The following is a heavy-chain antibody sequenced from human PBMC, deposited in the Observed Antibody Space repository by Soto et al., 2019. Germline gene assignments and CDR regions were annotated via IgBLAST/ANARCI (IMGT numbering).Heavy chain of an antibody. V-gene: IGHV1-69*01. CDR3: AGRPGRGGQDLSSVLDV. Sequence: QVQLVQSGAEVKKPGSSVKVSCKASGGSFSNYAISWVRQAPGQGLEWMGGIIPIFGTANYAQKFPGRVTMSADDPTSTVYMDLSRLKSEGTGVYYCAGRPGRGGQDLSSVLDVLCQGTTLTVCS. CDR2: IIPIFGTA. D-gene: IGHD2-15*01. CDR1: GGSFSNYA. J-gene: IGHJ6*02.